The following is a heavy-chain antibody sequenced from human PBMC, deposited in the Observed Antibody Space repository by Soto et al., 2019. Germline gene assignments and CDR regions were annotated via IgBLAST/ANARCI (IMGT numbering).Heavy chain of an antibody. Sequence: SETMSHTCSLSGVSISDGAYCWNLIRQHPGKGLEWIAYIYHSGSTYSNPSLGGRVTISVDTSKNQFSLSLSSITAADTAIYYCARLKGGAAGNFDYWGQGTLVTVSS. J-gene: IGHJ4*02. CDR3: ARLKGGAAGNFDY. D-gene: IGHD6-13*01. CDR1: GVSISDGAYC. V-gene: IGHV4-31*03. CDR2: IYHSGST.